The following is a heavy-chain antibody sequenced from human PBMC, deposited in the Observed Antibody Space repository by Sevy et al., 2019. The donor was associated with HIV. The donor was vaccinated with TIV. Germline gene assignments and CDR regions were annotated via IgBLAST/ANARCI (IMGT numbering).Heavy chain of an antibody. CDR2: INWNGGST. D-gene: IGHD2-2*01. CDR1: GFTFDDYG. V-gene: IGHV3-20*04. Sequence: GGSLRLSCAASGFTFDDYGMSWVRQAPGKGLEWVSGINWNGGSTGYADSVKGRFTISRDNAKNSLYLQMNSLRAEDTAXYYCARCLTPGQEQIGWDIVVVPAQSLSVHDAFDIWGQGTMVTVSS. J-gene: IGHJ3*02. CDR3: ARCLTPGQEQIGWDIVVVPAQSLSVHDAFDI.